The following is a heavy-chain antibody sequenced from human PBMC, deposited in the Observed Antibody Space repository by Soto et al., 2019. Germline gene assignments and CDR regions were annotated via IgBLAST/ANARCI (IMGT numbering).Heavy chain of an antibody. Sequence: QVQLGQSGAEVKKPGASVKVSCKASGYTFTSYDINWVRQATGQGLEWMGWMNPNSGNTGYAQKFQGRVTMTRNTSIRTSYMEPSSLRSEDTAVYYCAKETWGLYYYGMAFWSKGRTVTFSS. CDR1: GYTFTSYD. CDR3: AKETWGLYYYGMAF. V-gene: IGHV1-8*02. D-gene: IGHD1-26*01. J-gene: IGHJ6*04. CDR2: MNPNSGNT.